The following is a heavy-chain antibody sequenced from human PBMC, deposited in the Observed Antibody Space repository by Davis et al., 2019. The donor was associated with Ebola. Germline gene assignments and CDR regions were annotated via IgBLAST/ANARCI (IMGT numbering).Heavy chain of an antibody. Sequence: GESLKISCAASGFTFSDYYMSWVRQAPGKWLEWVSSISSSSSYIYYADSVKGRFTISRDNAKNSLYLQMNSLRAEDPAVYYCAPSSIAARPGYYYGMDVWGQGTTVTVSS. V-gene: IGHV3-21*01. D-gene: IGHD6-6*01. J-gene: IGHJ6*02. CDR3: APSSIAARPGYYYGMDV. CDR1: GFTFSDYY. CDR2: ISSSSSYI.